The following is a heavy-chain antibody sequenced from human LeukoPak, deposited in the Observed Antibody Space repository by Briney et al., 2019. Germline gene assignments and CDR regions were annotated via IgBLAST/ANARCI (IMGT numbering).Heavy chain of an antibody. CDR2: MIPIFGTA. CDR3: ARDLSTTGLVPHYYYYMDV. J-gene: IGHJ6*03. D-gene: IGHD1-1*01. V-gene: IGHV1-69*01. Sequence: SSLKVSCKASGGTFSSYAISWVRHAPGQRPEWMGGMIPIFGTANYAQKFQGRVTITADESTSTAYMELSSLRSEDTAVYYCARDLSTTGLVPHYYYYMDVWGKGTTVTVSS. CDR1: GGTFSSYA.